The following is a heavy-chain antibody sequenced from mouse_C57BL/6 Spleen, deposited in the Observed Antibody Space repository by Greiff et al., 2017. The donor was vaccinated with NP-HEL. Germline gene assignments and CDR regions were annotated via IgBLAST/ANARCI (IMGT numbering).Heavy chain of an antibody. V-gene: IGHV1-81*01. CDR2: IYPRSGNT. Sequence: QVQLKESGAELARPGASVKLSCKASGYTFTSYGISWVKQRTGQGLEWIGEIYPRSGNTYYNEKFKGKATLTADKSSSTAYMELRSLTSEDSAVYYCARDYGNYYFDYWGQGTTLTVSS. J-gene: IGHJ2*01. D-gene: IGHD2-1*01. CDR3: ARDYGNYYFDY. CDR1: GYTFTSYG.